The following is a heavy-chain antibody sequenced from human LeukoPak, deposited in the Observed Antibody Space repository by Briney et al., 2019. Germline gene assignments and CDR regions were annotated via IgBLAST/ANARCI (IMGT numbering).Heavy chain of an antibody. J-gene: IGHJ4*02. V-gene: IGHV3-30*04. CDR2: ISYDGSNK. D-gene: IGHD4-23*01. CDR1: GFTFSSYA. Sequence: GRSLRLSCAASGFTFSSYAMHWVRQAPGKGLEWVAVISYDGSNKYYADSVKGRFTISRDNSKNTLYLQMNSLRAEDTAVYYCTDTVAGWGQGTLVTVSS. CDR3: TDTVAG.